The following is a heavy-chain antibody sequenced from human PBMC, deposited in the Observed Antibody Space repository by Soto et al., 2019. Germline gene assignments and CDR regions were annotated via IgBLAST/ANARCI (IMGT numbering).Heavy chain of an antibody. CDR1: GFTFDNYG. Sequence: GGSLRLSCAASGFTFDNYGMSWVRQAPGKGLEWVSTVSGSGGSTYYAASVKGRFTISREYSKNTLYLQMNSLRAEDTDVYICERQRSYNSGYDDYWSQGTLVTVSS. D-gene: IGHD5-12*01. V-gene: IGHV3-23*01. CDR2: VSGSGGST. J-gene: IGHJ4*02. CDR3: ERQRSYNSGYDDY.